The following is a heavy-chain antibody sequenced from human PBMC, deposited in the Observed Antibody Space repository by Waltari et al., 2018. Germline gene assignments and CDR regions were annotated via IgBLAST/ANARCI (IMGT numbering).Heavy chain of an antibody. CDR1: GYTFTSYD. D-gene: IGHD3-16*02. J-gene: IGHJ5*02. CDR2: MNPNSGNT. CDR3: ARGGPTYYDYIWGSYRVYNWFDP. V-gene: IGHV1-8*03. Sequence: QVQLVQSGAEVKKPGASVKVSCKASGYTFTSYDINWVRQATGQGLEWMGWMNPNSGNTGYAQKFQGRVTITRNTSISTAYMELSSLRSEDTAVYYCARGGPTYYDYIWGSYRVYNWFDPWGQGTLVTVSS.